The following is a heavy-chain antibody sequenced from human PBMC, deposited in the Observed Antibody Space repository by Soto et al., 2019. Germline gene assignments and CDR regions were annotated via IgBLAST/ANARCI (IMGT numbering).Heavy chain of an antibody. CDR2: IVVGSGNT. J-gene: IGHJ4*02. CDR1: GFTFTSSA. D-gene: IGHD1-7*01. CDR3: AADPTGTTSGDY. Sequence: ASVKVSCKASGFTFTSSAMQWVRQARGQRLEWIGWIVVGSGNTNYAQKFQERVTITRDMSTSTAYMELSSLRSEDTAVYYCAADPTGTTSGDYWGQGTLVTVSS. V-gene: IGHV1-58*02.